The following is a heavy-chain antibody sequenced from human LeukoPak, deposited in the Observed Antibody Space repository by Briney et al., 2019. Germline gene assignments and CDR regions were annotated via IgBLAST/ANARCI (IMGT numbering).Heavy chain of an antibody. J-gene: IGHJ4*02. CDR2: IYYSGST. V-gene: IGHV4-59*12. CDR3: ARVAPYDFWSGYPQYYFDY. Sequence: PSETLSLTCTVSGGSISNYYWSWIRQPPGKGLEWIGYIYYSGSTYYNPSLKSRVTISVDTSKNQFSLKLSSVTAADTAVYYCARVAPYDFWSGYPQYYFDYWGQGTLVTVSS. CDR1: GGSISNYY. D-gene: IGHD3-3*01.